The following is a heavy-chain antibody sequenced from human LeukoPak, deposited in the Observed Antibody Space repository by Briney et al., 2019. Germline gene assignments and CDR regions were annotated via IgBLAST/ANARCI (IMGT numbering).Heavy chain of an antibody. CDR3: ARGPHYYGDYIRYFPDAFHV. CDR1: GASFSEYV. J-gene: IGHJ3*01. CDR2: IKHGGGA. D-gene: IGHD4-17*01. Sequence: SETLSLTCGVSGASFSEYVLNWVRQSPAEGRDWIGEIKHGGGATYNPSLMGRVTISADTSKNQFSLKLSSVTAADTAVYFCARGPHYYGDYIRYFPDAFHVWGRGPVVSVSS. V-gene: IGHV4-34*01.